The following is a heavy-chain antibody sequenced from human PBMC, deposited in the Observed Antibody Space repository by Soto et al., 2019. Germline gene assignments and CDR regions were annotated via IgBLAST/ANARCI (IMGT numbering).Heavy chain of an antibody. CDR3: AREPLVAFDF. J-gene: IGHJ4*01. Sequence: QVELVQAGAEVKKPGASVKVSCTASGYPFVSHALHWVRQAPGQSLEWMGWSNAGDGDTKYAQNFQGRVTITRDTSPSTAYMELRSLRSEDTDVYYCAREPLVAFDFWGQGPLITVSS. V-gene: IGHV1-3*01. CDR2: SNAGDGDT. D-gene: IGHD2-8*02. CDR1: GYPFVSHA.